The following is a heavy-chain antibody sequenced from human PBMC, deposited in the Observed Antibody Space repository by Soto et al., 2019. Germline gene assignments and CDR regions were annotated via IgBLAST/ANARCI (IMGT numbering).Heavy chain of an antibody. CDR2: INPKSGGT. Sequence: ASVKVSCKASGYSFTDYHIHWVRQAPGQGLEWLGRINPKSGGTSTAQKFQGWVTMTRDRSISTVYMELTRLRSDDTAVYFCARGHSTDCSNGVCSFFYNHDMDVWGQGTTVTVS. CDR3: ARGHSTDCSNGVCSFFYNHDMDV. CDR1: GYSFTDYH. V-gene: IGHV1-2*04. J-gene: IGHJ6*02. D-gene: IGHD2-8*01.